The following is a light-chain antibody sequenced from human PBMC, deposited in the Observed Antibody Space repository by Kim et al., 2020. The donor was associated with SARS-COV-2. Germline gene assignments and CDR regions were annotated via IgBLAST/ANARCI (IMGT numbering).Light chain of an antibody. V-gene: IGKV4-1*01. CDR1: QSVLYSSNNKNY. CDR3: QQYYSTPT. J-gene: IGKJ1*01. Sequence: RATINCKSSQSVLYSSNNKNYVAWYQQKPGQPPKLLIYWASTRESGVPDRFSGSGSGTDFTLTISSLQAEDVAVYYCQQYYSTPTFGQGTKVDIK. CDR2: WAS.